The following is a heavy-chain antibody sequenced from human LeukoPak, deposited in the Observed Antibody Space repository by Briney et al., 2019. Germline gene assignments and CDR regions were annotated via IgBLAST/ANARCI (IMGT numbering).Heavy chain of an antibody. J-gene: IGHJ4*02. Sequence: SVKVSCKASGGTFGSYAISWVRQAPGQGLEWMGRIIPILGIANYAQKFQGRVTITADKSTSTAYMELSSLRSEDTAVYYCARDSSSLVGFFDYWGQGTLVTVSS. V-gene: IGHV1-69*04. D-gene: IGHD6-6*01. CDR2: IIPILGIA. CDR1: GGTFGSYA. CDR3: ARDSSSLVGFFDY.